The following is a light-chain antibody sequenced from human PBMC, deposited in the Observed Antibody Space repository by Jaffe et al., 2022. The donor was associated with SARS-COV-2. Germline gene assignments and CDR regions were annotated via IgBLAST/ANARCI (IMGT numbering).Light chain of an antibody. CDR3: QQHGSPPWT. J-gene: IGKJ1*01. CDR2: DAS. V-gene: IGKV3-20*01. Sequence: EIVLTQSPGTLSLSPGERATLSCRASQSVDSSFLAWYQQNPGQAPRLLIYDASSRATGIPDRFSGSGSGTDFTLTISRLEPEDFAVYYCQQHGSPPWTFGQGTKVEIK. CDR1: QSVDSSF.